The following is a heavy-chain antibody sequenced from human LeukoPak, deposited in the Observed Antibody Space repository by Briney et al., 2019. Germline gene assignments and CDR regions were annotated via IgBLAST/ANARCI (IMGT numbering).Heavy chain of an antibody. CDR3: AKDKQLLWWYFDY. CDR1: GFIFSNYW. J-gene: IGHJ4*02. CDR2: IRYDGSDK. D-gene: IGHD3-10*01. Sequence: GGSLRLSCAASGFIFSNYWMFWVRQAPGKGLEWVAFIRYDGSDKYYADSVKGRFTISRDNSKNTLYLQMNSLRVEDTAVYYCAKDKQLLWWYFDYWGQGTLVTVSS. V-gene: IGHV3-30*02.